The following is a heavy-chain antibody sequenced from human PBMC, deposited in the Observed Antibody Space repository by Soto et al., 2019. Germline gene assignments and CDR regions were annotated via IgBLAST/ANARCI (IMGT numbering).Heavy chain of an antibody. V-gene: IGHV1-18*01. CDR2: IGGYKGNT. CDR1: GYTFTNYG. CDR3: APHTLDTGMPSGY. Sequence: QVQLVQSGAEVREPGASVKVSCKASGYTFTNYGVSWVRQAPGQGLEWMGWIGGYKGNTNYAQKLQGRVTLTPDTSTSTAYMELRSLRSDDPAVYYCAPHTLDTGMPSGYWGQGTLVPVSS. D-gene: IGHD5-18*01. J-gene: IGHJ4*02.